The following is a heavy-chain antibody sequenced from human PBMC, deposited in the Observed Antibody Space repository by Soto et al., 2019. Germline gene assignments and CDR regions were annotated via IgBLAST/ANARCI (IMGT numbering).Heavy chain of an antibody. CDR3: ARAHYCTSGTCFDS. J-gene: IGHJ4*01. D-gene: IGHD2-8*01. Sequence: KASETLSLTCIVSDDSVNSGGHYWSWIRQHPGKGLEWIGYIFYSGSTYYNPSLKSRATLSVDTSQNRFSLKLTSVTAADTAVYYCARAHYCTSGTCFDSWGQGTLVTVSS. CDR1: DDSVNSGGHY. V-gene: IGHV4-31*03. CDR2: IFYSGST.